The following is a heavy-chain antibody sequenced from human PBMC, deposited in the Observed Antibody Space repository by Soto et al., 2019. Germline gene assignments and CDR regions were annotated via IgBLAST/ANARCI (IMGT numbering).Heavy chain of an antibody. CDR3: ARGGGEEYSSHNWFDP. D-gene: IGHD6-6*01. Sequence: PWESLKISRKGSGYSFTSYCNGWLRQMPGKGLEWMGIIYPGDSDTRYSPSFQGQVTISADKSISTACLQWSSLKASDTAMYYCARGGGEEYSSHNWFDPWGQGTLVT. CDR1: GYSFTSYC. J-gene: IGHJ5*02. CDR2: IYPGDSDT. V-gene: IGHV5-51*01.